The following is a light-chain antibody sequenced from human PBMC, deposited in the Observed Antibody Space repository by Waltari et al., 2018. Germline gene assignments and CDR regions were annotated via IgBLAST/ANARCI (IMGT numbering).Light chain of an antibody. CDR3: MQRLEFPYT. J-gene: IGKJ2*01. CDR2: LLG. Sequence: IVMTQTPLSLPVTPGEPASISCRSSQSLVNSDDGYTYLDGFVHKPGQSPQLLMYLLGSRASRVPGRFSGAGSGSNFSLQISRVEADDVGVYYCMQRLEFPYTFGRGTRL. V-gene: IGKV2-40*01. CDR1: QSLVNSDDGYTY.